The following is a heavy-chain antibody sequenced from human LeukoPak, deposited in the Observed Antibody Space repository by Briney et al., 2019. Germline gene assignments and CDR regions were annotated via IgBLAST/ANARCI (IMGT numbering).Heavy chain of an antibody. Sequence: GESLKISCAASGFTFSSYEMNWVRQAPGKGLEWVSYISSSGSTIYYADSVKGRFTISRDNAKNSLYLQMNSLRAEDTAVYYCARDYYDSSGYYYYYYGMDVWGQGTTVTVSS. CDR3: ARDYYDSSGYYYYYYGMDV. CDR2: ISSSGSTI. D-gene: IGHD3-22*01. CDR1: GFTFSSYE. J-gene: IGHJ6*02. V-gene: IGHV3-48*03.